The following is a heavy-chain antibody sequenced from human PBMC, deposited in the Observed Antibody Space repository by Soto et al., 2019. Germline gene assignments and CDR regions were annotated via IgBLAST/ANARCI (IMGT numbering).Heavy chain of an antibody. CDR1: GGSISSHY. D-gene: IGHD2-2*01. Sequence: PSETLSLTCTVSGGSISSHYWRWIRQPPGKRLEWIGYIYYSGSTYYNPSLKSRVTISVDTSKNQFSLKLSSVTAADTAVYYCARDAPSSSYFDYWGQGTLVTVSS. V-gene: IGHV4-59*11. CDR3: ARDAPSSSYFDY. J-gene: IGHJ4*02. CDR2: IYYSGST.